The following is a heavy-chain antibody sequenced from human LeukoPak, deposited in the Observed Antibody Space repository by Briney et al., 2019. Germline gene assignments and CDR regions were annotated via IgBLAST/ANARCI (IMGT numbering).Heavy chain of an antibody. D-gene: IGHD6-19*01. J-gene: IGHJ2*01. CDR1: GGSISSYY. Sequence: PSETLSLTCTVSGGSISSYYWSWIRQPAGKGLEWIGRIYTSGSTNYNPSLKSRVTMSVDTSKNQVSLKLSSVTAADTAVYYCARGPAVAGTHWYFDLWGRGTLVTVSS. CDR3: ARGPAVAGTHWYFDL. V-gene: IGHV4-4*07. CDR2: IYTSGST.